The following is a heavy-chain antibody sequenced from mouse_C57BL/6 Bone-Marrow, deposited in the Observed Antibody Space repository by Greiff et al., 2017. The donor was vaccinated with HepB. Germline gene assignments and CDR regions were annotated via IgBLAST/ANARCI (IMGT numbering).Heavy chain of an antibody. CDR3: ASRQLRPEAWFAY. CDR1: GYTFTDYA. D-gene: IGHD3-2*02. V-gene: IGHV1-67*01. Sequence: VQLQQSGPELVRPGVSVKISCKGSGYTFTDYAMHWVNQSHAKSLEWIGVISTYYGDASYNQKFKDKATVTVDKSSSTAYMELARLTSEDSAVYYCASRQLRPEAWFAYWGQGTLVTVSA. J-gene: IGHJ3*01. CDR2: ISTYYGDA.